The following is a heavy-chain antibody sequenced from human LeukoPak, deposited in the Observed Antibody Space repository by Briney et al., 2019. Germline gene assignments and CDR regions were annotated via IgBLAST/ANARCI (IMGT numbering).Heavy chain of an antibody. V-gene: IGHV1-18*01. D-gene: IGHD2-2*01. CDR3: ARDVPYCSSTSCYYGMDV. Sequence: ASVKVSCKASGYTFTSYGISWVRQAPGQGLEWMGWISAYNGNTNYAQKLQGRVTMTTGTSTSTAYMELRSLRSDDTAVYYCARDVPYCSSTSCYYGMDVWGQGTTVTVSS. J-gene: IGHJ6*02. CDR2: ISAYNGNT. CDR1: GYTFTSYG.